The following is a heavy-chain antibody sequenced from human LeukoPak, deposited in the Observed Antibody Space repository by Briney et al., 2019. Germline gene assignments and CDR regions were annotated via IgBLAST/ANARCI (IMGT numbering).Heavy chain of an antibody. J-gene: IGHJ4*02. CDR1: GFTFSSYA. CDR3: AKAGYYDFWSGYYVDY. D-gene: IGHD3-3*01. V-gene: IGHV3-23*01. CDR2: ISGSGGST. Sequence: GGSLRLSCAASGFTFSSYAMSWVRQAPGKGLEWVSAISGSGGSTYYADSVKGRFTISRDNSKNTLYLQMNSLRAEDTAVYYCAKAGYYDFWSGYYVDYWGQGTLVTVSS.